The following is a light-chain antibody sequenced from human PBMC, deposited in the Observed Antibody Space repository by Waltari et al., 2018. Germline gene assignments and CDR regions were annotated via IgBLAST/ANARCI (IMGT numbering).Light chain of an antibody. CDR3: QVWDANTDPGV. J-gene: IGLJ1*01. Sequence: SYVLTQPPSVSVAPGETARITCGGNNIARKSVHWYRQRPGQAPVLVISYDSDRPSGIPERFSGSNSGNTATLTISRVEAGDEADYYCQVWDANTDPGVFGTGTEVTVL. V-gene: IGLV3-21*01. CDR2: YDS. CDR1: NIARKS.